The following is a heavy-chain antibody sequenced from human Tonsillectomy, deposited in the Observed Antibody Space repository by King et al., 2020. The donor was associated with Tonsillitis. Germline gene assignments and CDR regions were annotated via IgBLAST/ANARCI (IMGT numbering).Heavy chain of an antibody. CDR1: GGSISSYY. J-gene: IGHJ4*02. D-gene: IGHD6-13*01. V-gene: IGHV4-59*01. CDR3: ASSSWFRTFDY. CDR2: ISYSGST. Sequence: QLQESGPGLVKPSETLSLTCTVSGGSISSYYWSWIRQPPGKGLEWVGYISYSGSTNYNPSLNSRVTMSVDTSKNQFSLKLSSVTAADTAVYYCASSSWFRTFDYWGQGTLVTVSS.